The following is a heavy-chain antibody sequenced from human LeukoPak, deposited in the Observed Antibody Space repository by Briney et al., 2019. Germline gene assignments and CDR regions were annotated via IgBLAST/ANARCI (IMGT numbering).Heavy chain of an antibody. CDR3: ARGVDPLVRYFQH. V-gene: IGHV3-21*01. CDR1: GFTFSSYS. J-gene: IGHJ1*01. Sequence: NTGGSLRLSCVASGFTFSSYSMNWVRQAPGKGLEWVSSISSSSSYIYYADSVKGRFTISRDNAKNSLFLQMNTLRAEDTAMYYCARGVDPLVRYFQHWGQGTLVTVSS. D-gene: IGHD6-6*01. CDR2: ISSSSSYI.